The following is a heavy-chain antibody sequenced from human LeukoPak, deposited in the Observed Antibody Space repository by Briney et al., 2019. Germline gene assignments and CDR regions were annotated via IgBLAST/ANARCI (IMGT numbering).Heavy chain of an antibody. J-gene: IGHJ4*02. CDR3: ARGGGSLATGGFDY. CDR1: GESFSDYY. CDR2: INHSGST. V-gene: IGHV4-34*01. Sequence: PSETLSLTCAVYGESFSDYYWSWIRQPPGKGLEWIGEINHSGSTNYSPSLKSRVTISVNTSKNQFSLKLSSVTAADTAVYYCARGGGSLATGGFDYWGQGTLVTVSS. D-gene: IGHD1-26*01.